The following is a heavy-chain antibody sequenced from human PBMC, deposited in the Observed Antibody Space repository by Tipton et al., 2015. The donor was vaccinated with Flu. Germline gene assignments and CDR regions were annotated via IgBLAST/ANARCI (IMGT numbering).Heavy chain of an antibody. CDR2: IYTSGST. V-gene: IGHV4-61*02. Sequence: TLSLTCTVSGGSISSASSYWNWVRQPAGKGLESIGRIYTSGSTNYNPSLESRVTISLDTSKNQFSLRLNSVTAADTAVYYCARSPGYYFDYWGQGTLVTVSS. CDR1: GGSISSASSY. CDR3: ARSPGYYFDY. J-gene: IGHJ4*02.